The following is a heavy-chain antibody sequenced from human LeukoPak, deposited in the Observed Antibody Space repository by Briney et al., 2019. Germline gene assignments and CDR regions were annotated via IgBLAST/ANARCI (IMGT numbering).Heavy chain of an antibody. J-gene: IGHJ4*02. D-gene: IGHD6-19*01. CDR3: ARAWSGYSSGWYGVY. CDR1: GFTFSSYS. V-gene: IGHV3-66*02. CDR2: IYSGGST. Sequence: PGGSLRLSCAASGFTFSSYSMNWVRQAPGKGLEWVSVIYSGGSTYYADSVKGRFTISRDNSKNTLYLQMNSLRAEDTAVYYCARAWSGYSSGWYGVYWGQGTLVTVSS.